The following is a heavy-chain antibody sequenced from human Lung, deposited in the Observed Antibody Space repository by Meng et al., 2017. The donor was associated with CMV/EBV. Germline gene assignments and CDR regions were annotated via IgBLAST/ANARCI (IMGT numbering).Heavy chain of an antibody. V-gene: IGHV4-34*01. CDR2: INHSGST. J-gene: IGHJ6*02. D-gene: IGHD2-2*01. Sequence: LXCAVYGGSFSGYYWSWIRQPPGKGLEWIGEINHSGSTNYNPSLKSRVTISVDTSKNQFSLKLSSVTAADTAVYYCARGYIVVVPAAMLRSGLYGMDVXGQGXTVTVSS. CDR1: GGSFSGYY. CDR3: ARGYIVVVPAAMLRSGLYGMDV.